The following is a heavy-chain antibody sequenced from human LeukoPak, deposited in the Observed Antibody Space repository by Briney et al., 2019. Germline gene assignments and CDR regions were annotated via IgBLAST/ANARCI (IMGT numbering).Heavy chain of an antibody. CDR3: ARDESGSYGGIFDY. Sequence: GGSLRLSCAASGFTVSSNYMSWVRQAPGKGLEWVSVIYSGGSTYYADSVKGRFTISRDNSKNTLYLQMNSLRAEDTAVYYCARDESGSYGGIFDYWGQGTLVTVSS. CDR2: IYSGGST. D-gene: IGHD1-26*01. V-gene: IGHV3-66*01. CDR1: GFTVSSNY. J-gene: IGHJ4*02.